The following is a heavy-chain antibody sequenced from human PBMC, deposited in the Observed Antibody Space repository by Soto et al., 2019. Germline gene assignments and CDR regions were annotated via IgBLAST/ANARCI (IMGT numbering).Heavy chain of an antibody. Sequence: PGESLRISCKGSGYSFTSYWIGWVRQMPGKGLEWMGIIYPGDSDTRYSPSFQGQVTISADKSISTAYLQWSSLKASDTAMYYCASCIAARPGPRYYYGMDVWGQGTTVTVSS. CDR2: IYPGDSDT. D-gene: IGHD6-6*01. CDR1: GYSFTSYW. CDR3: ASCIAARPGPRYYYGMDV. J-gene: IGHJ6*02. V-gene: IGHV5-51*01.